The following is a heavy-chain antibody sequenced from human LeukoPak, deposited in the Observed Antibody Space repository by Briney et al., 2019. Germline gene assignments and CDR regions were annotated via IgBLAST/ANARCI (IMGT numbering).Heavy chain of an antibody. V-gene: IGHV3-74*01. CDR3: ARGAYSGYDFDY. J-gene: IGHJ4*02. Sequence: GGSLRLSCAASGFTFSSYWMHWVRQAPGKGLVWVSRIDRHGSITNYADSVKGRFTISRDNAKNTLYLQMNSLRAEDTAVYYCARGAYSGYDFDYWGQGTLVTVSS. D-gene: IGHD5-12*01. CDR1: GFTFSSYW. CDR2: IDRHGSIT.